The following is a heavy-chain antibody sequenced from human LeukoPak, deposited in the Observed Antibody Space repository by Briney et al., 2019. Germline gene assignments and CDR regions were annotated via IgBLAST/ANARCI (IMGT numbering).Heavy chain of an antibody. CDR3: ARLPLPKQQLVLHYYYAMDV. J-gene: IGHJ6*02. CDR2: IDPSDSYT. D-gene: IGHD6-13*01. Sequence: HGESLQISCQCSGSTFTSYWISWVRQMPGNGLEWMGRIDPSDSYTNYSPSFQGHVTISADKSISTAYLQWSSLRASDTAMYYCARLPLPKQQLVLHYYYAMDVWGQGTTVTVSS. V-gene: IGHV5-10-1*01. CDR1: GSTFTSYW.